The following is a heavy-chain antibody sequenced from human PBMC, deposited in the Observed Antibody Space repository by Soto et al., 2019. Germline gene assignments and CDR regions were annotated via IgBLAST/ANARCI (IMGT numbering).Heavy chain of an antibody. D-gene: IGHD2-15*01. CDR1: GGSISSGGDY. CDR2: IYYSGSP. CDR3: ARATPYYYYGMDV. V-gene: IGHV4-31*03. Sequence: QVQLQESGPGLVKPSQTLSLTCTVSGGSISSGGDYWSWIRQHPGKGLEWIGYIYYSGSPYYNPSLKSRVTLSVDTSKNHFSLKLSSVTATDTAVYYCARATPYYYYGMDVWGQGTTVTVSS. J-gene: IGHJ6*02.